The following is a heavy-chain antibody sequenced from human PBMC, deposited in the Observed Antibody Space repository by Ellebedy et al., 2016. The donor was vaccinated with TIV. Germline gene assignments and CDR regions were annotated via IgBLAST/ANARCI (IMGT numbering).Heavy chain of an antibody. CDR3: ARDIHSGTFDY. V-gene: IGHV3-43*02. CDR1: GFTFENYA. J-gene: IGHJ4*02. D-gene: IGHD3-10*01. Sequence: GESLKISCAASGFTFENYAMHWVRQVPGKGLEWVSLIGGDAGSTSYADSVKGRFTISRDNINNSLFLQMNSLRTEDTAFYYCARDIHSGTFDYWGQGTLVTVSS. CDR2: IGGDAGST.